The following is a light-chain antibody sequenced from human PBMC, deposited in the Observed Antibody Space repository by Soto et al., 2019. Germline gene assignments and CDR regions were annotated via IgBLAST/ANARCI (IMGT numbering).Light chain of an antibody. CDR2: EVS. J-gene: IGLJ1*01. Sequence: QSALTQPASVSGSPGQSVTISCTGTNSDIGAYNFVSWYQQHPGRAPKFLIYEVSRRPSGVSDRFSGSKSGTTASLTISGLQAEDEADYYCTSYTTGNPPSVFGTGTKVT. CDR3: TSYTTGNPPSV. CDR1: NSDIGAYNF. V-gene: IGLV2-14*01.